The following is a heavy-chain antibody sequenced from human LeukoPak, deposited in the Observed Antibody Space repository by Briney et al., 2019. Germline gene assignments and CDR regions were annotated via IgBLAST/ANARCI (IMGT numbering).Heavy chain of an antibody. CDR1: GFNFSAFS. D-gene: IGHD6-13*01. J-gene: IGHJ6*02. CDR3: ARGGSLDV. Sequence: GGSLRLSCGASGFNFSAFSMSWVRQAPGKGLEWVSSISSSSSYIYYADSVKGRFTISRDNAKNSLYLQMNSLRAEDTAVYYCARGGSLDVWGQGTTVTVSS. CDR2: ISSSSSYI. V-gene: IGHV3-21*01.